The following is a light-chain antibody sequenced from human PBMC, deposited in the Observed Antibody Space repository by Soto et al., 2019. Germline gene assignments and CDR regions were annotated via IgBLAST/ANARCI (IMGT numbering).Light chain of an antibody. J-gene: IGLJ7*01. V-gene: IGLV2-14*01. Sequence: QSVLTQPASVSGSPGQSITISCSGTRSDIGSYNYVAWYQQFPGKTPKILIYGVSNRPSGVSSRFSGSKSGNTASLTNAGLQAEYEADYYCISYTGSSTSYVFGSGTQLTVL. CDR2: GVS. CDR3: ISYTGSSTSYV. CDR1: RSDIGSYNY.